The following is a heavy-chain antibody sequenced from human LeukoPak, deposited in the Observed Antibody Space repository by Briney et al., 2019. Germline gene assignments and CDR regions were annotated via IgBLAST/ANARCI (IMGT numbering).Heavy chain of an antibody. D-gene: IGHD3-22*01. Sequence: PSETLSLTCAVSGGSFSTFYWSWFRQPPGKGLEWIGYIYYSGSTNYNPSLKSRVTISVDTSKNQFSLKLNSVTAADTAVYYCARRAPYYFDSSGSHFDYWGQGTLVTVSS. CDR2: IYYSGST. V-gene: IGHV4-59*08. J-gene: IGHJ4*02. CDR3: ARRAPYYFDSSGSHFDY. CDR1: GGSFSTFY.